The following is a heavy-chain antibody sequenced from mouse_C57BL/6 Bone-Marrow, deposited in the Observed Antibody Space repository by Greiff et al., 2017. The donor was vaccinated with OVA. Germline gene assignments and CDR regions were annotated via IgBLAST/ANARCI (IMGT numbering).Heavy chain of an antibody. CDR3: ARGDDFFDY. CDR2: IDPSDSYT. J-gene: IGHJ2*01. Sequence: QQSCKASGYTFTSYWMQWVKQRPGQGLEWIGEIDPSDSYTNYNQKFKGKATLTVDTSSSTAYMQLRSLTSEDSAVYYCARGDDFFDYWGQGTTLTVSS. CDR1: GYTFTSYW. D-gene: IGHD2-4*01. V-gene: IGHV1-50*01.